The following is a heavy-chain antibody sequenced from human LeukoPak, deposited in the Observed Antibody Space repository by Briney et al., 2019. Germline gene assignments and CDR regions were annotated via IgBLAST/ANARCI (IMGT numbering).Heavy chain of an antibody. V-gene: IGHV3-23*01. D-gene: IGHD3-3*02. J-gene: IGHJ4*02. Sequence: GGSLRLSCAASGFTFSSYAMSWVRQAPGKGLEWVSAISGSGGSTYYADSVKGRFTISRDNSKNTLYLQMNSLRAEDTAVYYCAKDSPEAHFGSGYTFYFDYWGQGTLVTVSS. CDR1: GFTFSSYA. CDR2: ISGSGGST. CDR3: AKDSPEAHFGSGYTFYFDY.